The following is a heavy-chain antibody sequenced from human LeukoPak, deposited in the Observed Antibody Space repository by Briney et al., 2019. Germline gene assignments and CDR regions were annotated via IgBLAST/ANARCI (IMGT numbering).Heavy chain of an antibody. CDR1: GYTFTSYY. V-gene: IGHV1-46*01. CDR2: INPSGGST. J-gene: IGHJ4*02. D-gene: IGHD5-12*01. CDR3: AREAFPRDGYNVFDY. Sequence: GASVKVSCKASGYTFTSYYMHWVRQAPGQGPEWMGIINPSGGSTSYAQKFQGRVTMTRDTSTSTVYMELSSLRSEDTAVYYCAREAFPRDGYNVFDYWGQGTLVTVSS.